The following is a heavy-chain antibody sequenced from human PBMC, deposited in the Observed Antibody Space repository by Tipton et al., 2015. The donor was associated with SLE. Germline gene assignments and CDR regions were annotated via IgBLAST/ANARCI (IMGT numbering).Heavy chain of an antibody. CDR3: ARDYYGSGFDAFDI. CDR2: IFHTGSA. J-gene: IGHJ3*02. D-gene: IGHD3-10*01. V-gene: IGHV4-30-2*01. Sequence: TLSLTCVVSGASISTEGYSWSWIRQPPGKGLEWIGYIFHTGSAYYNPSLRSRVTISVDTSKNQFSLRLSSVTAADTAVYYCARDYYGSGFDAFDIWGQGTMVTVSS. CDR1: GASISTEGYS.